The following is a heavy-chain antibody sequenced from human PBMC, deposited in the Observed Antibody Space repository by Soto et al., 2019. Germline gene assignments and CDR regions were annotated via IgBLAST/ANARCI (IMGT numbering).Heavy chain of an antibody. Sequence: QAHLVQSGPEVKKPGASVKVSCKGSGYIFTSYGIAWVRQAPGQGLEWMGWISAHNGNTEYAQKFQGRVTVTRDTSKSTAYLELRSVRSDDTALYYCARGRYGDYWGQGALVTVSS. CDR1: GYIFTSYG. D-gene: IGHD4-17*01. CDR2: ISAHNGNT. J-gene: IGHJ4*02. V-gene: IGHV1-18*01. CDR3: ARGRYGDY.